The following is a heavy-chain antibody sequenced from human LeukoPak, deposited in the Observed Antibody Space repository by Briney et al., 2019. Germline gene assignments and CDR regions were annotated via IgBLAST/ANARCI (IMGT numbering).Heavy chain of an antibody. CDR2: IRYDGSNK. CDR1: GLTFSSYG. J-gene: IGHJ3*02. CDR3: ARDPLDISRWTNAFDI. D-gene: IGHD5-12*01. Sequence: GGSLRLSCAASGLTFSSYGMHWVRQAPGKGLEWVAFIRYDGSNKYYADSVKGRFTISRDNSKSTLHLQMNGLRAEDTAVYYCARDPLDISRWTNAFDIWGQGTTVIVS. V-gene: IGHV3-30*02.